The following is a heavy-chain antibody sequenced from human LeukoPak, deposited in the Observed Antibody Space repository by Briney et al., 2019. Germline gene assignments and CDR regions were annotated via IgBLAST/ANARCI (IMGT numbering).Heavy chain of an antibody. CDR2: ISSKGFST. D-gene: IGHD5-18*01. J-gene: IGHJ4*02. Sequence: PGGSLRLSCLASGFTFSRYAMHWVRQALEKGLEYVSAISSKGFSTYYADSVKGRFTISRDDYKNTLYLQMSSLRDEDTAVYYCVKDWGGYNYGLGYFDYWGQGTLVTVSS. CDR1: GFTFSRYA. CDR3: VKDWGGYNYGLGYFDY. V-gene: IGHV3-64D*06.